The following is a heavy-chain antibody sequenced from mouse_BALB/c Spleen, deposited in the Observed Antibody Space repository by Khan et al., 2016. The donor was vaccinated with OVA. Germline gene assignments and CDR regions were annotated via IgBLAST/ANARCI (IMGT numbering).Heavy chain of an antibody. CDR1: GDFITSGY. CDR2: IIYRGHT. J-gene: IGHJ3*01. CDR3: ARLTYKYAFLY. Sequence: EVQLQESGPSLVKPSQTLSLICSVTGDFITSGYWNWIRKFPGNKLEFMGYIIYRGHTHYYPSLNSRISITRPTSKNQFYLQLNSVTTEDTATDNFARLTYKYAFLYWGRGTQVSVSA. D-gene: IGHD1-3*01. V-gene: IGHV3-8*02.